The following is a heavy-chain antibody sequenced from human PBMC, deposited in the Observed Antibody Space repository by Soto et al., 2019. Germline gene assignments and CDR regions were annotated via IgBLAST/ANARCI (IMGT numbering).Heavy chain of an antibody. Sequence: QVQLVQSGAEVKKPGSSVKVSCKASGGTFNSYTISWVRQAPGQGLEWMGRIIPILGIANYAQKFQGRVTITADKSTSTAYMELSSLRSEDTAVYYCATSGGPHDAFDIWGQGTMVTVSS. CDR2: IIPILGIA. CDR1: GGTFNSYT. D-gene: IGHD2-15*01. V-gene: IGHV1-69*02. CDR3: ATSGGPHDAFDI. J-gene: IGHJ3*02.